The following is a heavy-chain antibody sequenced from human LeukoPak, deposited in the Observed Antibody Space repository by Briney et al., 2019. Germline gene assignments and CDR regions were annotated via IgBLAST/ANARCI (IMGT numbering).Heavy chain of an antibody. CDR2: FNPNSGGT. J-gene: IGHJ3*01. CDR3: ARSPVHAFDL. CDR1: GYTFTGYY. V-gene: IGHV1-2*06. Sequence: ASVKVSCKASGYTFTGYYMHWVRQAPGQGLEWMGRFNPNSGGTNYAQKFHDRVTMTRDTSTSTAYMELTSLRTDDTAVYYCARSPVHAFDLWGQGAVVTVSS.